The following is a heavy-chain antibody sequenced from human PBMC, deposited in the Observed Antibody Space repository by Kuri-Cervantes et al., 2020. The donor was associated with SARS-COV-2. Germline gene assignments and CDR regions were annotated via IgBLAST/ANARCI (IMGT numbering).Heavy chain of an antibody. D-gene: IGHD2-15*01. J-gene: IGHJ2*01. V-gene: IGHV5-51*01. Sequence: KVSCKGSLCTFTSYWIGWVRQMPGKGLGWMGIIYPGDSDTRYSPSFQGQVTISADKSISTAHLQWSSLQASDTAMYYCARPPRYCSGGSCYWYFDLWGRGTLVTVSS. CDR3: ARPPRYCSGGSCYWYFDL. CDR1: LCTFTSYW. CDR2: IYPGDSDT.